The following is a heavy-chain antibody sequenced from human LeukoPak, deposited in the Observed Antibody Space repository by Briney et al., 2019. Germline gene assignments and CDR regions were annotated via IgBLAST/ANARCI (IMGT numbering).Heavy chain of an antibody. D-gene: IGHD3-22*01. CDR3: ARGRTWAMIVVAKGPYYFDY. V-gene: IGHV4-34*01. Sequence: SETLSLTCAVYGGSFSGYYWSWIRQPPGKGLEWIGEINHSGSTNYNPSLKSRVTISVDTSKNQFSLKLSSVTAADTAVYYCARGRTWAMIVVAKGPYYFDYWGQGTLVTVSS. CDR2: INHSGST. J-gene: IGHJ4*02. CDR1: GGSFSGYY.